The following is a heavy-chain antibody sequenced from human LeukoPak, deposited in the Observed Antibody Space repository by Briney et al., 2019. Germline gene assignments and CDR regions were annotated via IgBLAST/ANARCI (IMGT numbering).Heavy chain of an antibody. J-gene: IGHJ6*02. CDR1: GFKFDDFA. CDR2: ILWESSSI. V-gene: IGHV3-9*01. D-gene: IGHD3-10*01. Sequence: PGGSLRLSCAASGFKFDDFAMLGVRPAPGKGLEGVSGILWESSSIGYADSVKGPFTISRDNGKNALDLQMNSLGADDTAIYYCAREEFAGLALDVWGQGTTVTVSS. CDR3: AREEFAGLALDV.